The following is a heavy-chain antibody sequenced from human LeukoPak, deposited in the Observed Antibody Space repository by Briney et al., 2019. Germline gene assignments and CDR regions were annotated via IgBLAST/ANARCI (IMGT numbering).Heavy chain of an antibody. D-gene: IGHD6-6*01. V-gene: IGHV4-31*11. J-gene: IGHJ4*02. Sequence: SETLSLTCAVYGGSFSGYYWSWIRQHPGKGLEWIGYIYYSGSTYYNPSLKSRVTISVDTSKNQFSLKLSSVTAADTAVYYCARGSSSSARSFDYWGQGTLVTVSS. CDR3: ARGSSSSARSFDY. CDR2: IYYSGST. CDR1: GGSFSGYY.